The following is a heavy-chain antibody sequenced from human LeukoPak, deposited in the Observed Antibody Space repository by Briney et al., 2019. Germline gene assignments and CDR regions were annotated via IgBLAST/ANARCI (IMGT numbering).Heavy chain of an antibody. Sequence: SEALSLTCTVSGGSIISHYWTWIRQSPVKGLGWIGDISDSGSTSYNPSLRSRVTISIDTSKNQFSLQLSSVTAADTAVYYCGRDALVGYFSYYYLDVWGKGTTVTVSS. J-gene: IGHJ6*03. V-gene: IGHV4-59*11. CDR3: GRDALVGYFSYYYLDV. D-gene: IGHD2-15*01. CDR2: ISDSGST. CDR1: GGSIISHY.